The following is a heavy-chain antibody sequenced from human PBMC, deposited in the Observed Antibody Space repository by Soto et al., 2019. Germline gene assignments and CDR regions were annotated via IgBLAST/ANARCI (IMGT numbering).Heavy chain of an antibody. D-gene: IGHD2-8*01. CDR3: AKDQWSCTSGVSYPFVDH. J-gene: IGHJ4*02. Sequence: QVQLVESGGGVVQPGKSLRLACAASGFAFSRNVMHWVRQAPGQGLEWVAQISSDESNKFYADSVKGRFTISRDNSKDMVYLHLNSLTAEHTAVYSCAKDQWSCTSGVSYPFVDHWGEGALITVS. CDR1: GFAFSRNV. V-gene: IGHV3-30*18. CDR2: ISSDESNK.